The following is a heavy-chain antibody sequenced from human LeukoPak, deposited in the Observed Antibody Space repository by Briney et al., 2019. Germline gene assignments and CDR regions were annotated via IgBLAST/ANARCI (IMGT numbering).Heavy chain of an antibody. CDR2: IFTSGST. J-gene: IGHJ4*02. V-gene: IGHV4-4*07. D-gene: IGHD1-7*01. Sequence: SETLSLTCTVSGGSISSNYWSWIRQPAGKGLEWIGRIFTSGSTDYSPSLKSRVTMSLDTSKNQFSLKLTTVTAADTGMYYCAGVGAGTSRWGQGTLVTVSS. CDR3: AGVGAGTSR. CDR1: GGSISSNY.